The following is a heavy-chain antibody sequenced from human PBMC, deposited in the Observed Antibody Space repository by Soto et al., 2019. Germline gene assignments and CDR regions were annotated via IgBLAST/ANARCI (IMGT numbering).Heavy chain of an antibody. CDR1: GFTFTRYS. Sequence: GGSLRLSCAASGFTFTRYSMNWVRQAPGKGLEWVSSISSTTNYIYYGDSMKGRFTISRDNAKNSLYLEINNLRAEDTAVFYCARESEDLTSNFDYWGQGTLVTVSS. CDR2: ISSTTNYI. V-gene: IGHV3-21*06. J-gene: IGHJ4*02. CDR3: ARESEDLTSNFDY.